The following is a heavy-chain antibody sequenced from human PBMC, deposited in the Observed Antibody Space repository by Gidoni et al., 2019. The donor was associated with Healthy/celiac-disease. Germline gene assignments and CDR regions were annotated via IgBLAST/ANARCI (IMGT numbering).Heavy chain of an antibody. CDR1: GGSVSSGSYY. J-gene: IGHJ6*02. Sequence: QVQLQESGPGLVKPSETLSLTCTVSGGSVSSGSYYWSWIRQPPGKGLEWIGYIYYSGSTNYNPSLKSRVTISVDTSKNQFSLKLSSVTAADTAVYYCAREIEVAVSSRDYYGMDVWGQGTTVTVSS. CDR3: AREIEVAVSSRDYYGMDV. V-gene: IGHV4-61*01. D-gene: IGHD2-2*01. CDR2: IYYSGST.